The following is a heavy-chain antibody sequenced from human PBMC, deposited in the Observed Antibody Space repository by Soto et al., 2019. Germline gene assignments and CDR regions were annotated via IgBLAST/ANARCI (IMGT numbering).Heavy chain of an antibody. CDR3: AGLRRYAGGTIDY. Sequence: PSETLSLTCTVSGGSIISGYWSWIRQPPGKGLEWIGYISHSGKTNYNPSVKSRVTLSVDTHKNQFSLRLSSVTAADTAVYYCAGLRRYAGGTIDYWGQGNLVTVSS. J-gene: IGHJ4*02. D-gene: IGHD5-12*01. CDR1: GGSIISGY. V-gene: IGHV4-59*01. CDR2: ISHSGKT.